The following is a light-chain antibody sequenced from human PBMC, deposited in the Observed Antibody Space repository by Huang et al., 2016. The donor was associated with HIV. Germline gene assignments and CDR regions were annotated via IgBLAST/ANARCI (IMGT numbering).Light chain of an antibody. Sequence: ERVMTQSPATVSLSPVERATLSCRASLSVSTNLAWYQQRPGQAPRLLIYGASTRANGIPARCSGGGSGAEFTLTISSLQSEDFAVYYCQQYDNWPLTFGGGTKVQIK. CDR3: QQYDNWPLT. V-gene: IGKV3-15*01. J-gene: IGKJ4*01. CDR2: GAS. CDR1: LSVSTN.